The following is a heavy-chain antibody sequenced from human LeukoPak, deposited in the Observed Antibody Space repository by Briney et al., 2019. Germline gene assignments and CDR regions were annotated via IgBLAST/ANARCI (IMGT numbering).Heavy chain of an antibody. CDR2: MNPNSGNT. CDR1: GYTFTSYD. Sequence: ASVKVSCKASGYTFTSYDINWVRQATGQGLEWMGWMNPNSGNTGYAQKFQGRVTMTRNTSIGTAYMELSSLRSEDTAVYYCARGGYWGCSGGSCYLPDPHELEYYYYGMDVWGQGTTVTVSS. J-gene: IGHJ6*02. CDR3: ARGGYWGCSGGSCYLPDPHELEYYYYGMDV. D-gene: IGHD2-15*01. V-gene: IGHV1-8*01.